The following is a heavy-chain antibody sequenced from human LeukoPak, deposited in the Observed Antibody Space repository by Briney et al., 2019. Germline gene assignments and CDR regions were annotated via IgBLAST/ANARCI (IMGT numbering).Heavy chain of an antibody. V-gene: IGHV1-2*02. D-gene: IGHD3-3*01. CDR1: GYTFTGYY. CDR2: INPNSGGT. Sequence: ASVKVSCKASGYTFTGYYMYWVRQAPGQGLEWMGWINPNSGGTNYAQKLQGRVTMTTDTSTSTAYMELRSLRSDDTAVYYCARGTYYDFWSGLDYWGQGTLVTVSS. CDR3: ARGTYYDFWSGLDY. J-gene: IGHJ4*02.